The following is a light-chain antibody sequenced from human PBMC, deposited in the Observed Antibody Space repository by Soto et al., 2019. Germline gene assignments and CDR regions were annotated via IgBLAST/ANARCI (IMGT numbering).Light chain of an antibody. V-gene: IGKV3-20*01. CDR3: QQYDSSPWT. J-gene: IGKJ1*01. CDR2: GAS. Sequence: EIVLTQSPGTLSLSPGERATLSCSASQSVSSSFLAWYQQKPGQAPRLLIYGASSRATGIPDRFSGSGSGTDFTLTISGLEPEDFAMYYCQQYDSSPWTFGQGTKVEIK. CDR1: QSVSSSF.